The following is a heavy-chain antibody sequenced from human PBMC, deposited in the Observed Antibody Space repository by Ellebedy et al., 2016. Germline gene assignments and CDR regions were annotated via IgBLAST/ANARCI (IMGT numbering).Heavy chain of an antibody. CDR2: ISDDGNDE. CDR3: AKVHSPDFYNNYGMDV. Sequence: GESLKISXAASGFTFSRFDIHWVRQAPGKGLEWVALISDDGNDEFYTDSVRGRFTISRDNSRIRVSLQMNSLRVEDTAVYYCAKVHSPDFYNNYGMDVWGQGTTVTVSS. CDR1: GFTFSRFD. J-gene: IGHJ6*02. D-gene: IGHD1-14*01. V-gene: IGHV3-30*18.